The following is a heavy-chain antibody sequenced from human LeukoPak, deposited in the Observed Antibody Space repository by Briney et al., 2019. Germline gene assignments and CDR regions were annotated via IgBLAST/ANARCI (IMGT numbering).Heavy chain of an antibody. CDR2: INPNSGGT. CDR1: GYTFTGYY. CDR3: ARDRGSGYEDYYYYMDV. D-gene: IGHD5-12*01. Sequence: GASMKVSCKASGYTFTGYYMHWVRQAPGQGLEWMGWINPNSGGTNYAQKFQGRVTMTRDTSISTAYMELSRLRSDDTAVYYCARDRGSGYEDYYYYMDVWGKGTTVTVSS. J-gene: IGHJ6*03. V-gene: IGHV1-2*02.